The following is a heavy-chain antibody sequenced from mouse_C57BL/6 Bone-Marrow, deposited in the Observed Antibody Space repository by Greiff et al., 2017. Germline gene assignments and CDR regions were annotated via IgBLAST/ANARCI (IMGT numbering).Heavy chain of an antibody. CDR2: IYPRSGNT. Sequence: VQLPPSGAELARPGASVKLSCKASGYTFTSYGISWVKQRTGPGLEWIGEIYPRSGNTYYNEKFKGKATLTADKSSSTAYMELRSLTSEDSAVYFCARFFDYDWFAYWGQGTLVTVSA. J-gene: IGHJ3*01. V-gene: IGHV1-81*01. CDR3: ARFFDYDWFAY. CDR1: GYTFTSYG. D-gene: IGHD2-4*01.